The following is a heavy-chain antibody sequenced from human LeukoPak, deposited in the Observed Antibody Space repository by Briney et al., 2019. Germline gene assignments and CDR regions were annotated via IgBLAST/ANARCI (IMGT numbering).Heavy chain of an antibody. Sequence: GGSLRLSCAASGFTFSSYAMSWVRQAPGKGLEWVSAISGSGGSTYYADSVKGRFTISRDNSKNTLYLQMNSLRAEDTAVYYCAKAHRAMVTGSWFEPWGQGTLVTVSS. V-gene: IGHV3-23*01. J-gene: IGHJ5*02. CDR3: AKAHRAMVTGSWFEP. CDR1: GFTFSSYA. D-gene: IGHD5-18*01. CDR2: ISGSGGST.